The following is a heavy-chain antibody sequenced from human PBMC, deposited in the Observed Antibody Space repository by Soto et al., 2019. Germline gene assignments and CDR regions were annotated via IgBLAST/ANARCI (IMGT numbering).Heavy chain of an antibody. J-gene: IGHJ4*02. CDR2: INPSGGST. Sequence: ASVKVSCKASGYTFTSYYMHWVRQAPGQGLEWMGIINPSGGSTSYAQKFQGRVTMTRDTSTSTVYMELSSLRSEDTAVYYCARDVDIVVVPATIRHSCFGYWRQLTLFT. V-gene: IGHV1-46*01. D-gene: IGHD2-2*02. CDR1: GYTFTSYY. CDR3: ARDVDIVVVPATIRHSCFGY.